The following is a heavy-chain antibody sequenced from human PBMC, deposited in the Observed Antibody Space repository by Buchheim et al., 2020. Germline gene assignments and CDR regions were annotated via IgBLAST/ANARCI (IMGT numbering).Heavy chain of an antibody. J-gene: IGHJ4*02. CDR3: ARGYRFAYYFDY. CDR2: TYHSGSP. CDR1: GDPITSGPYS. D-gene: IGHD3-16*01. V-gene: IGHV4-30-2*01. Sequence: QLQLQESDSGLVKPSQTLSLTCAVSGDPITSGPYSWSWVRQRPGKGLEWIGYTYHSGSPNYKPSLKSRVIISVDKSKNQFFLNLRSMTAADTAVYYCARGYRFAYYFDYWGQGTL.